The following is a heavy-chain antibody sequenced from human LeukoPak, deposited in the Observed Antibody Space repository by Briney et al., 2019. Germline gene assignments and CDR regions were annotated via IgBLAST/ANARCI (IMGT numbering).Heavy chain of an antibody. CDR2: INPSGGST. CDR1: GYTFTSYY. J-gene: IGHJ5*02. Sequence: AASVKVSCKASGYTFTSYYMHWVRQAPGQGLEWMGIINPSGGSTSYAQKLQGRVTMTTDTSTSTAYMELRSLRSDDTAVYYCANVWSGESHWFDPWGQGTLVTVSS. CDR3: ANVWSGESHWFDP. D-gene: IGHD3-10*01. V-gene: IGHV1-46*01.